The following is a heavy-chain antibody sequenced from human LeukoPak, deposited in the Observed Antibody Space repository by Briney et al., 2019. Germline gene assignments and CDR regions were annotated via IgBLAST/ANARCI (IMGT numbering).Heavy chain of an antibody. D-gene: IGHD1-26*01. J-gene: IGHJ4*02. V-gene: IGHV1-69*04. CDR3: AREWYVRREPNYYFDY. CDR2: IIPILGIV. CDR1: GGTFSSYT. Sequence: SVKVSCKASGGTFSSYTISWVRQAPGQGLEWMGRIIPILGIVNYAQKFQGRVTITADKSTSTAYMELSSLRSEDTAVYYCAREWYVRREPNYYFDYWGQGTLVTVSS.